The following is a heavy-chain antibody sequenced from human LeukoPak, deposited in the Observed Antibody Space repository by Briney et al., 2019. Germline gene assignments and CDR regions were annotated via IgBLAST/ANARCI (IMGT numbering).Heavy chain of an antibody. Sequence: GGSLRLSCAASGFTFSSYSMNWVRQAPGKGLEWVSSISSSSSYIYYADSVKGRFTTSRDNAKNSLYLQMNSLRAEDTAVYYCARASVTASYYYGMDVWGQGTTVTVSS. V-gene: IGHV3-21*01. CDR1: GFTFSSYS. CDR3: ARASVTASYYYGMDV. CDR2: ISSSSSYI. J-gene: IGHJ6*02. D-gene: IGHD4-17*01.